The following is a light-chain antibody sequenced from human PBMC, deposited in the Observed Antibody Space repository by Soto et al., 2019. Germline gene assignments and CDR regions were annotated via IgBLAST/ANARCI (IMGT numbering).Light chain of an antibody. J-gene: IGLJ1*01. Sequence: QSALTQPPSASGSPGQSVTISCTGTSSDVGAYNHVSWYQQHPGKAPKLMIYEVSKRPSGVPDRFSGSKSGNTASLTVSGLQAEDETDYYCSSYAGSNTYVFGAGTKVTVL. V-gene: IGLV2-8*01. CDR3: SSYAGSNTYV. CDR2: EVS. CDR1: SSDVGAYNH.